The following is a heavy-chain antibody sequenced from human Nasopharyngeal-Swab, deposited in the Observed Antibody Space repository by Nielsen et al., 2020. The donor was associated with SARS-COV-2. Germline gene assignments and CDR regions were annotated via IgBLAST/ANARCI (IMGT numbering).Heavy chain of an antibody. Sequence: WIRQPPGKGLEWIGYIYYSGSTNYNPSLKSRVTISVDTSKNQFSLKLSSVTAADTAVYYCATAANYDILTGYYSYYYYMDVWGKGTTVTGSS. CDR2: IYYSGST. V-gene: IGHV4-59*01. CDR3: ATAANYDILTGYYSYYYYMDV. D-gene: IGHD3-9*01. J-gene: IGHJ6*03.